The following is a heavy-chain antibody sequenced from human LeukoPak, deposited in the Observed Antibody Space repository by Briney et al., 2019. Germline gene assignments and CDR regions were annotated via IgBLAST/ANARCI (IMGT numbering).Heavy chain of an antibody. CDR1: GFTFRSYG. Sequence: GGSLRLSCAASGFTFRSYGMHWVRQAPGKGLEWVSYISSSSSTIYYADSVKGRFTISRDNAKNSLYLQMNSLRAEDTAVYYCARPLIGYGAAFDYWGQGTLVTVSS. CDR3: ARPLIGYGAAFDY. J-gene: IGHJ4*02. CDR2: ISSSSSTI. V-gene: IGHV3-48*04. D-gene: IGHD3-16*02.